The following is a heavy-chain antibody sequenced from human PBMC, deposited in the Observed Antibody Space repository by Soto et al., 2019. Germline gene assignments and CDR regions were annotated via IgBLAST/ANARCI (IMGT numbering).Heavy chain of an antibody. Sequence: EVQLVESGGGLVQPGGSLRLSCAASGFTFSNYWMSWVRQAPGKGLEWVANIKEDGSEKYYVDSVKGRFTISRDNAKNSLSLQMNSLRAEDTAMYYCARDGTSGNCRGGSGRRNDYWGQGALVTVSS. CDR3: ARDGTSGNCRGGSGRRNDY. CDR2: IKEDGSEK. J-gene: IGHJ4*02. CDR1: GFTFSNYW. V-gene: IGHV3-7*01. D-gene: IGHD2-15*01.